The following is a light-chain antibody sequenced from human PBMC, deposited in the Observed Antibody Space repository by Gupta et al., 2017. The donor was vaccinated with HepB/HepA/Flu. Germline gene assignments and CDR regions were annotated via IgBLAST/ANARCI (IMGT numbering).Light chain of an antibody. CDR2: RTS. Sequence: DVVMTQSPLSLPVTLGQPASISCRSSQSLLSSDGNTYLNWIHQRPGQSPRRLIHRTSNRESGVPDRFIGSGSGTNFTLKISRVEAEDNGVYYCLQETHCTRTFGQGTKVEIK. V-gene: IGKV2-30*01. CDR3: LQETHCTRT. CDR1: QSLLSSDGNTY. J-gene: IGKJ1*01.